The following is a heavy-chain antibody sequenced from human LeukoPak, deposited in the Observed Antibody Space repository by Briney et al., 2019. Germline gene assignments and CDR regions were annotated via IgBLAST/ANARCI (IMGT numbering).Heavy chain of an antibody. D-gene: IGHD3-10*01. J-gene: IGHJ4*02. CDR2: INHSGST. CDR1: GGSFSGYY. Sequence: SETLSLACAVYGGSFSGYYWSWIRQPPGKGLEWIGEINHSGSTNYNPSLKSRVTISVDTSKNRFSLKLSSVTAADTAVYYCARGSLRITMVRGVIIAFIFDYWGQGTLVTVSS. CDR3: ARGSLRITMVRGVIIAFIFDY. V-gene: IGHV4-34*01.